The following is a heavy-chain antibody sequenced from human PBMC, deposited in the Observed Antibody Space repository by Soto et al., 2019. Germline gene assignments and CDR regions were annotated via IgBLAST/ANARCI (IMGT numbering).Heavy chain of an antibody. J-gene: IGHJ5*02. V-gene: IGHV4-31*03. CDR3: ARSVFP. Sequence: PLETLSLTCTVAGVSISNVGYYWNWIRQHPGKGLEWIGYFYYSGSTYYNPSLKSRVTISVNTSKNQFSLKLSSVTAADTAVYYCARSVFPWGQGTLVTVSS. CDR2: FYYSGST. CDR1: GVSISNVGYY.